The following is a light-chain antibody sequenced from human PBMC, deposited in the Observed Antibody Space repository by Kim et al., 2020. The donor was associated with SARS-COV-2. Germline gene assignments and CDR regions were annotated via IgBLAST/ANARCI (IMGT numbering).Light chain of an antibody. CDR2: DAF. Sequence: EIVMTQSPATLSVSPGETATLSCRASQSVGTKLAWYQQKPGQAPRLLIYDAFTRATGISARFSGSGSGTEFTLTISSLQSEDFAVYHWQKYNNWIALSCGGGTKLEIK. J-gene: IGKJ4*01. CDR1: QSVGTK. V-gene: IGKV3-15*01. CDR3: QKYNNWIALS.